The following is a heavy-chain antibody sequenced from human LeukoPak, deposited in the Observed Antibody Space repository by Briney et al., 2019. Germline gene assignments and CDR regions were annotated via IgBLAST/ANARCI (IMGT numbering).Heavy chain of an antibody. V-gene: IGHV4-38-2*02. CDR3: ARDSYDFWSGYYTFDP. CDR1: SGYY. D-gene: IGHD3-3*01. CDR2: IYHSGST. Sequence: SGYYWGWIRPPPGKGREWIGSIYHSGSTYYNPSLKSRVTISVDTSKNQFSLKLSSVTAADTAVYYCARDSYDFWSGYYTFDPWGQGTLVTVSS. J-gene: IGHJ5*02.